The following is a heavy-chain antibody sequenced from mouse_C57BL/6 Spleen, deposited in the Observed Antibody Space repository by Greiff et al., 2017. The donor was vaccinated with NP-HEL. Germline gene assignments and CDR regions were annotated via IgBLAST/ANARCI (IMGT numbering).Heavy chain of an antibody. Sequence: QVQLQQPGAELVMPGASLKLSCKASGYTFTSYWMHWVKQRPGQGLEWIGEIDPSDSYTNYNQKFQGKSTMTVDKSSSTAYMQLSSLTSEDSAVYYCAPNTTGGYFDVWGTGTTVTVSS. J-gene: IGHJ1*03. CDR3: APNTTGGYFDV. CDR2: IDPSDSYT. CDR1: GYTFTSYW. V-gene: IGHV1-69*01. D-gene: IGHD1-1*01.